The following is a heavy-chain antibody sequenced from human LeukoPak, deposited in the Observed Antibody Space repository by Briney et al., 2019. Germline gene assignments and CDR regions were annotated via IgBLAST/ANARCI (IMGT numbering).Heavy chain of an antibody. CDR1: GVSITSSY. V-gene: IGHV4-59*08. D-gene: IGHD6-19*01. CDR2: IHHSGLT. Sequence: KPSGTLSLTCTVSGVSITSSYWNWIRLSPGRGLEWLGSIHHSGLTSFKPSLESRLTISIDTSKNQFSLRLRSVSTADSAVYYCARRGQNSGSARGWYFDIWGRGTLVTVSS. J-gene: IGHJ2*01. CDR3: ARRGQNSGSARGWYFDI.